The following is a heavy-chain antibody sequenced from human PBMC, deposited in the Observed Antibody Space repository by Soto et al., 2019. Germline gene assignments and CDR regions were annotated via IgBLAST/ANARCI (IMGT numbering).Heavy chain of an antibody. D-gene: IGHD2-2*01. Sequence: EVQLVESGGGLVQPGGSLKLSCAASGFTFSGSAMHWVRQASGKGLEWVGRIRSKANSYATAYAASVKGRFTISSADSKNTAYLKINSLKPEETAVYYSTRHDEVYCSCTSCYLGGGFDYWGQGTLVTVSS. CDR2: IRSKANSYAT. CDR3: TRHDEVYCSCTSCYLGGGFDY. V-gene: IGHV3-73*02. J-gene: IGHJ4*02. CDR1: GFTFSGSA.